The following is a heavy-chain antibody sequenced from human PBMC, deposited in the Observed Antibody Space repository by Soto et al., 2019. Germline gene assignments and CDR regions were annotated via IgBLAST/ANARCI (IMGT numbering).Heavy chain of an antibody. CDR2: IYYSVST. Sequence: QVQLQESGPGLVKPSETLSLTCTVSGGSISRYYWSWIRQTPGNGLEWIGYIYYSVSTNYNPSLKSRVTMSVDTSKYQFSLKLSSVTAADTAVYYCARTPATYYDILTGFGTYHYYMDVWGKGTTVTVS. CDR1: GGSISRYY. D-gene: IGHD3-9*01. J-gene: IGHJ6*03. CDR3: ARTPATYYDILTGFGTYHYYMDV. V-gene: IGHV4-59*01.